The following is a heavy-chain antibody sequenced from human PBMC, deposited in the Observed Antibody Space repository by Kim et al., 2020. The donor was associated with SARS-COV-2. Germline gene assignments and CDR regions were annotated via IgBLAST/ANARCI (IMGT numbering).Heavy chain of an antibody. CDR3: ARAVLWFGELRFDY. V-gene: IGHV4-59*13. D-gene: IGHD3-10*01. Sequence: SETLSLTCTVSGGSISSYYWSWIRQPPGKGLEWIGYIYYSGSTNYNPSLKSRVTISVDTSKNQFSLKLSSVTAADTAVYYCARAVLWFGELRFDYWGPGTLGTLSS. CDR2: IYYSGST. CDR1: GGSISSYY. J-gene: IGHJ4*02.